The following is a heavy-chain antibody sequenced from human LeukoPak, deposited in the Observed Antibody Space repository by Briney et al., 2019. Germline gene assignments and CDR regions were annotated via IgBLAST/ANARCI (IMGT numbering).Heavy chain of an antibody. J-gene: IGHJ3*02. D-gene: IGHD5-24*01. CDR2: IYYSGST. Sequence: SETLSLTCTVSGGSISSYYWSWIRQPPGKGLEWIGYIYYSGSTNYNPSLKSRVTISVDTSKNQFSLQLSSVTAADTAVYYCAILAMEDAFDIWGQGTMVTVSS. V-gene: IGHV4-59*08. CDR1: GGSISSYY. CDR3: AILAMEDAFDI.